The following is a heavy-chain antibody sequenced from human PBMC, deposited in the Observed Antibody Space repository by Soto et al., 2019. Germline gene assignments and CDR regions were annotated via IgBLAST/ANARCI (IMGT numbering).Heavy chain of an antibody. Sequence: QVQLVESGGGVVQPGRSLRLSCAASGFTFSSYAMHWVRQAPGKGLEWVAVISYDGSNKYYADSVKGRFTISRDNSKNTLYLQMNSLRAEDTAVYYCARAPGSWQLYYFDYWGQGTLVTVSS. CDR1: GFTFSSYA. J-gene: IGHJ4*02. CDR2: ISYDGSNK. CDR3: ARAPGSWQLYYFDY. D-gene: IGHD1-26*01. V-gene: IGHV3-30-3*01.